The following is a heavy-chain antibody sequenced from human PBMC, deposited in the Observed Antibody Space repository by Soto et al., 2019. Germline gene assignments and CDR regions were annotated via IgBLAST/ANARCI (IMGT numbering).Heavy chain of an antibody. CDR3: AKAGPQIDY. J-gene: IGHJ4*02. CDR1: GASISSYY. V-gene: IGHV4-59*01. CDR2: ISYSGST. Sequence: PSETLSLTCTVSGASISSYYWSWIRQPPGKGLEWIGYISYSGSTNYNPSLKSRLTISVDTSKNQFSLKLSSVTAADTAVYYCAKAGPQIDYWGQGTLVTVSS.